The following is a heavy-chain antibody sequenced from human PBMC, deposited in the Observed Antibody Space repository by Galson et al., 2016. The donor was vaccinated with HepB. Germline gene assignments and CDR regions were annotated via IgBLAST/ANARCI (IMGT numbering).Heavy chain of an antibody. CDR2: SNPSGGST. CDR3: VRSLGSGSQAYYGMDV. CDR1: GYTFTSYY. D-gene: IGHD3-10*01. Sequence: SVQVSCKASGYTFTSYYMHWVRQAPGHGLEWMGISNPSGGSTTYAQKFQGRVTLTRDTSTSTVYMERSSLRSEDTAVYYCVRSLGSGSQAYYGMDVWAKGATVTVSS. J-gene: IGHJ6*04. V-gene: IGHV1-46*03.